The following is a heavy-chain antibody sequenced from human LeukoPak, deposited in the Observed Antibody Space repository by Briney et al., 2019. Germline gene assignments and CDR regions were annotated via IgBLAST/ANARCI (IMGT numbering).Heavy chain of an antibody. Sequence: SGKVSCKASGGTFSSYAISWVRQAPGQGLEWMGGIIPIFGTANYAQKFQGRVTITADESTSTAYMELSSLRSEDTAVYYCARGGDAYNYVYYFHYWAQGTLVTVSS. V-gene: IGHV1-69*13. CDR3: ARGGDAYNYVYYFHY. J-gene: IGHJ4*02. CDR1: GGTFSSYA. D-gene: IGHD5-24*01. CDR2: IIPIFGTA.